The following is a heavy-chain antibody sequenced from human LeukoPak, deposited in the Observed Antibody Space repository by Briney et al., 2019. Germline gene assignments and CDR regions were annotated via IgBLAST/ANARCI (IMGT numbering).Heavy chain of an antibody. V-gene: IGHV1-2*02. CDR2: INPNSGGT. D-gene: IGHD6-13*01. CDR3: ARGGVRTAASSLGY. Sequence: ASVKVSCKASGYTFSDYYLHWVRQAPGQRREWMGWINPNSGGTNLAQQFLGRVTMTRDTSITTAYMELTRLKSDDTAVYYCARGGVRTAASSLGYWGQGTLVTVSS. CDR1: GYTFSDYY. J-gene: IGHJ4*01.